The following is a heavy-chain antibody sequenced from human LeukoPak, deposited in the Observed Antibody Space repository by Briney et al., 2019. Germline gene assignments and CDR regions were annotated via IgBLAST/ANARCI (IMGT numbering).Heavy chain of an antibody. V-gene: IGHV1-69*05. D-gene: IGHD2-15*01. CDR1: GGTFSSYD. J-gene: IGHJ5*02. Sequence: EASVKVSCKASGGTFSSYDISWVRQAPGQGLEWMGGIIPIFGTANYAQKFQGRVTITTDESTSTAYMELSSPRSEDTAVYYCARLRARYCSGGSCYRNWFDPWGQGTLVTVSS. CDR3: ARLRARYCSGGSCYRNWFDP. CDR2: IIPIFGTA.